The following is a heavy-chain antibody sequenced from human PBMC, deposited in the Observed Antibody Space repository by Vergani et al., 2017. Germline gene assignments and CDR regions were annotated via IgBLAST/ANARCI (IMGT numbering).Heavy chain of an antibody. V-gene: IGHV3-11*04. CDR2: ISSSGSTI. Sequence: QVQLVESGGGLVKPGGSLRLSCAASGFTFSDYYMSWIRQAPGKGLEWVSYISSSGSTIYYADSVKGRFPISRDNAKTSLYLQMNSLRAEDAAVYYCARRARVLYYYGSGSYSPGGPFDYWGQGTLVTVSS. J-gene: IGHJ4*02. D-gene: IGHD3-10*01. CDR1: GFTFSDYY. CDR3: ARRARVLYYYGSGSYSPGGPFDY.